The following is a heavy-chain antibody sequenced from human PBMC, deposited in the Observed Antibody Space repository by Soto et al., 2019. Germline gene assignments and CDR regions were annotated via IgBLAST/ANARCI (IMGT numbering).Heavy chain of an antibody. J-gene: IGHJ6*02. CDR1: GGTFSIYG. D-gene: IGHD2-8*02. V-gene: IGHV1-69*13. Sequence: EASAKVSCKASGGTFSIYGFSWVRQAPGQGPEWIGGIIPILTTPNYAQKFHGRVTIVADESTTTVYMELSSLKSEDTAVYYCATSVGIAPTGEDGMDVWGQGTSVTVSS. CDR2: IIPILTTP. CDR3: ATSVGIAPTGEDGMDV.